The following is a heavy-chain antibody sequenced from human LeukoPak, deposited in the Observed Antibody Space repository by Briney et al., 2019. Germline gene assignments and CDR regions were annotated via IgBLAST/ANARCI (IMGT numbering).Heavy chain of an antibody. CDR2: INPNSGGT. D-gene: IGHD6-13*01. Sequence: ASVKVSCKASGGTFSSYAISWVRQAPGQGLEWMGWINPNSGGTNYAQKFQGRVTMTRDTSISTAYMELSRLRSDDTAVYYCALETDIAAAVHWGQGTLVTVSS. CDR3: ALETDIAAAVH. CDR1: GGTFSSYA. V-gene: IGHV1-2*02. J-gene: IGHJ4*02.